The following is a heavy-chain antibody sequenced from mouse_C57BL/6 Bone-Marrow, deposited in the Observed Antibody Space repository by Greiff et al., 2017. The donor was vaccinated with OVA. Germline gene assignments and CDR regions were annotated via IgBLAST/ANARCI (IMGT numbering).Heavy chain of an antibody. V-gene: IGHV1-18*01. CDR3: ARRYSSWYFDV. CDR1: GYTFTDYN. D-gene: IGHD1-1*01. Sequence: VQLQQSGPELVKPGASVKIPCKASGYTFTDYNMDWVKQSHGKSLEWIGDINPNNGGTSYNQKFKGKATLTVDKSSSTAYMELRSLTSEDTAVYHCARRYSSWYFDVWGTGTTVTVSS. J-gene: IGHJ1*03. CDR2: INPNNGGT.